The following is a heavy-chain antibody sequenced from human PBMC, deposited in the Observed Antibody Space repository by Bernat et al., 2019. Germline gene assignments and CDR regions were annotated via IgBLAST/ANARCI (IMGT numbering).Heavy chain of an antibody. Sequence: QVQLVQSGAEVKKPGASVKVSCKASGYTFTSYGISWVRQAPGQGLEWMGWINPNSGGTNYAQKFQGWVTMTRDTSISTAYMELSRLRSDDTAVYYCARGTLRYCSSTSCSYYYYGMDVWGQGTTVTVSS. V-gene: IGHV1-2*04. CDR3: ARGTLRYCSSTSCSYYYYGMDV. CDR2: INPNSGGT. J-gene: IGHJ6*02. CDR1: GYTFTSYG. D-gene: IGHD2-2*01.